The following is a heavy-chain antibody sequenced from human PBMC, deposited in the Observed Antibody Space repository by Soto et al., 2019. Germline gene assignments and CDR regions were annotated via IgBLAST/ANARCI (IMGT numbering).Heavy chain of an antibody. CDR3: ARSVEGHFDF. V-gene: IGHV3-48*02. CDR1: GFTFRVYS. Sequence: PGGSLRLSCAASGFTFRVYSMNWVRQAPGKGLEWVSYITSDERTIHYADSVKGRFTISRDNAKNSVYLQMTSLRDEDTAVYYCARSVEGHFDFWGQGILVTVPQ. CDR2: ITSDERTI. D-gene: IGHD6-19*01. J-gene: IGHJ4*01.